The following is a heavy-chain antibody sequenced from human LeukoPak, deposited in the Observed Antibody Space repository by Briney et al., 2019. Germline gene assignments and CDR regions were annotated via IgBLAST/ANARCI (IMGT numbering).Heavy chain of an antibody. Sequence: SVKVSCKASGGTFSSYAISWVRQAPGQGLEWMGGIIPIFGTANYAQKFQGRVTITADESTSTAHMELSSLRSEDTAVYYCASGRAVQLEHWFDPWGQGTLVTVSS. CDR3: ASGRAVQLEHWFDP. J-gene: IGHJ5*02. V-gene: IGHV1-69*13. D-gene: IGHD1-1*01. CDR2: IIPIFGTA. CDR1: GGTFSSYA.